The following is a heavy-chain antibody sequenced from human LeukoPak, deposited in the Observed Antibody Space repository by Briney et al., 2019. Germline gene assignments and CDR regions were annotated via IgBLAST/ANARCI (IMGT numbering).Heavy chain of an antibody. CDR2: IKQDGSEK. V-gene: IGHV3-7*01. CDR1: GFTFSSYW. CDR3: ARASGYSYGYVIDY. D-gene: IGHD5-18*01. J-gene: IGHJ4*02. Sequence: GGSLRLSCAASGFTFSSYWMSWVRQAPGKGLEWVANIKQDGSEKYYVDSVKGRFTISRDIAKNSLYLQMNSLRAEDTAVYYCARASGYSYGYVIDYWGQGTLVTVSS.